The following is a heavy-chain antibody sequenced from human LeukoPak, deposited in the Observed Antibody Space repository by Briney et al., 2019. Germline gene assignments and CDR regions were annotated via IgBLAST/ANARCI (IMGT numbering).Heavy chain of an antibody. V-gene: IGHV4-30-4*01. D-gene: IGHD5-12*01. J-gene: IGHJ4*02. CDR1: GGSISSGDYY. CDR2: IYYSGST. CDR3: ARSTHSGYDPLGY. Sequence: PSQTLSLTCTVSGGSISSGDYYWSWIRQPPGKGLEWIGYIYYSGSTYYNPSLKSRVTISVDTSKNQFSLKLSSVIAADTAVYYCARSTHSGYDPLGYWGQGTLVTVSS.